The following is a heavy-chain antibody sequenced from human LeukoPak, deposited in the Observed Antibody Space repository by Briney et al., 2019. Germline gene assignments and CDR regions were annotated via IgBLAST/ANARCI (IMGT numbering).Heavy chain of an antibody. CDR2: IIPIFGTA. V-gene: IGHV1-69*13. CDR3: ARADCSSTSCFLFPYYYYYGMGV. D-gene: IGHD2-2*01. CDR1: GGTFSSYA. J-gene: IGHJ6*02. Sequence: ASVKVSCKASGGTFSSYAISWVRQAPGQGLEWMGGIIPIFGTANYAQKFQGRVTITADESTSTAYMELSSLRSEDTAVYYCARADCSSTSCFLFPYYYYYGMGVWGQGTTVTVSS.